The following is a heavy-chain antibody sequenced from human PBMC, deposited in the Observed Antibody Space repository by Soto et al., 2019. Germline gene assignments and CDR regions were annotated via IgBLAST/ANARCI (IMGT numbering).Heavy chain of an antibody. CDR3: ASTYYDFWSGYYNPPQFDY. V-gene: IGHV4-31*03. CDR1: GGSISSGGYY. Sequence: PSETLSLTCTVSGGSISSGGYYWSWIRQHPGKGLEWIGYIYYSGSTYYNPSLKSRVTISVDTSKNQFSLKLSSVTAADTAVYYCASTYYDFWSGYYNPPQFDYWGQGTLVNVSP. J-gene: IGHJ4*02. D-gene: IGHD3-3*01. CDR2: IYYSGST.